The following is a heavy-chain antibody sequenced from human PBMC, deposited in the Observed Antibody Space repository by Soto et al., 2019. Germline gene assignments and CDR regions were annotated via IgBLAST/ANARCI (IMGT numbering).Heavy chain of an antibody. D-gene: IGHD6-19*01. Sequence: GESLKISCKGSGYSFTSYWIGWVRQMPGKGLEWMGIIYPGDSDTRYSPSFQGQVTISADKSISTAYLQWSSLKASDTAMYYCARHVPAVAGIYYYYGMDVWGQGTTVTSP. J-gene: IGHJ6*02. CDR1: GYSFTSYW. CDR2: IYPGDSDT. CDR3: ARHVPAVAGIYYYYGMDV. V-gene: IGHV5-51*01.